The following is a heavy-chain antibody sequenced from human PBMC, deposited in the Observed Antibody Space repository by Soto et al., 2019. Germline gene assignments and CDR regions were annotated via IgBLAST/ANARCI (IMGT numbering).Heavy chain of an antibody. CDR3: ATEFGDNPASPFDS. J-gene: IGHJ4*02. D-gene: IGHD2-21*01. Sequence: QVQLVQSVAEVKKPGSSVKVSCKASGVTFSSETISWVRQAPGQGLEWVGGIIPLFGTANYAQKFQGRVTITADESTSTLYIELSSLRSDDTAVYYCATEFGDNPASPFDSWGQGTLVTGSS. V-gene: IGHV1-69*01. CDR1: GVTFSSET. CDR2: IIPLFGTA.